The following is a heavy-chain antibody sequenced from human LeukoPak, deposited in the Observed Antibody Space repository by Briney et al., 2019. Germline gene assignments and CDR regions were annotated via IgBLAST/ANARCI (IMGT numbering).Heavy chain of an antibody. CDR2: IYHSGST. D-gene: IGHD3-22*01. CDR3: ARGGRYSGYYSY. V-gene: IGHV4-4*02. J-gene: IGHJ4*02. CDR1: GGSISSSNW. Sequence: TSETLSLTCAVPGGSISSSNWWSWVRQPPGKGLEWIGEIYHSGSTNYNPSLKSRVTISVDKSKNQFSLKLSSVTAADTAVYYCARGGRYSGYYSYWGQGTLVTVSS.